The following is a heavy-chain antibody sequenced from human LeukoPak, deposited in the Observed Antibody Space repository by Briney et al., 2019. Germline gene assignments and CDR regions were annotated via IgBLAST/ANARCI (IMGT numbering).Heavy chain of an antibody. J-gene: IGHJ3*02. D-gene: IGHD3-3*01. CDR2: FDPEDGET. CDR1: GYTLTELS. CDR3: ATDGAGLRFLEWTRAFDI. V-gene: IGHV1-24*01. Sequence: ASVKVSCKVSGYTLTELSMHWVRQAPGKGLEWMGGFDPEDGETIYAQKFQGRVTMTEDTSTDTAYMELSSLRSEDTAVYYCATDGAGLRFLEWTRAFDIWGQGTMVTVSS.